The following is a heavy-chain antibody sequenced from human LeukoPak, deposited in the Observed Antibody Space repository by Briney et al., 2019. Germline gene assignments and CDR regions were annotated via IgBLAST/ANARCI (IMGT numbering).Heavy chain of an antibody. J-gene: IGHJ4*02. CDR2: INTDGSTT. V-gene: IGHV3-74*01. D-gene: IGHD2-2*01. CDR1: EFSFTNYW. Sequence: GGPQRLSCEASEFSFTNYWMYWVRQAPGKGLAWVSAINTDGSTTTYAGSVKGRFTISRDNARNTLYLQMNSLRAEDTAVYYCARALFQVPYYFDFWGQGTLVTVSS. CDR3: ARALFQVPYYFDF.